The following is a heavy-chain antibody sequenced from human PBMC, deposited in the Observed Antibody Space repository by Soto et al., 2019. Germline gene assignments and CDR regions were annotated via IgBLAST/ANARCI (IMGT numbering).Heavy chain of an antibody. CDR3: ARVAHHYCISTSCSLGPYDY. J-gene: IGHJ4*02. V-gene: IGHV3-13*01. D-gene: IGHD2-2*01. CDR2: IGTAGDT. Sequence: GGSLRLSCAASGFTFSSYDMHWVRQATGKGLEWVSAIGTAGDTYYPGSVKGRFTISRENAKNSLYLQMNSLRAGDTAVYYCARVAHHYCISTSCSLGPYDYWGQGTLVTVSS. CDR1: GFTFSSYD.